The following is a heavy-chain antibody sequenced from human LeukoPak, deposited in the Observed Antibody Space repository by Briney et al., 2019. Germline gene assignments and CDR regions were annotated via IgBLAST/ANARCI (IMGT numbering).Heavy chain of an antibody. D-gene: IGHD1-26*01. V-gene: IGHV3-7*01. CDR2: IKQDGSES. J-gene: IGHJ4*02. Sequence: PGGSLRLSCAAAGFTFSDYWMTWVRQFPGQGLEWVANIKQDGSESYYVDSVKGRFTISRDNAKQSLYLDMDSLRVEDTGVYYCARVGAWDLQGVFDYWGQGALVTVS. CDR1: GFTFSDYW. CDR3: ARVGAWDLQGVFDY.